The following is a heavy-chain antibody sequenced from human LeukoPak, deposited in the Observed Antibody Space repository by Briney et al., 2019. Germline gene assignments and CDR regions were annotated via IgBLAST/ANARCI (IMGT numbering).Heavy chain of an antibody. D-gene: IGHD6-13*01. Sequence: GGSLRLSCAASGFTFRSYNMHWVCQAPGKGLEWVAFTRFDGSNKYYADSVKGRFTVSRDNSRNTLYLQMNSLRNEDTAVYYCATYIKAAAPYFDYWGQGTLVTVSS. J-gene: IGHJ4*02. CDR3: ATYIKAAAPYFDY. V-gene: IGHV3-30*02. CDR2: TRFDGSNK. CDR1: GFTFRSYN.